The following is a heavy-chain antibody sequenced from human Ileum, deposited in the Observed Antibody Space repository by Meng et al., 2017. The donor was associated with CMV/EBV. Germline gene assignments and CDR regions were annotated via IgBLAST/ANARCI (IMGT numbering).Heavy chain of an antibody. V-gene: IGHV4-39*07. D-gene: IGHD6-19*01. CDR2: IYYTGRT. CDR3: ARWRSSGWYYFDY. Sequence: SGGSISNSNPYPWAWLRQPPGRALAWIGDIYYTGRTQYNASLGSRLTVSVDTSKNQFSLELTSVTAADTAVYYCARWRSSGWYYFDYWGPGILVTVSS. CDR1: GGSISNSNPYP. J-gene: IGHJ4*02.